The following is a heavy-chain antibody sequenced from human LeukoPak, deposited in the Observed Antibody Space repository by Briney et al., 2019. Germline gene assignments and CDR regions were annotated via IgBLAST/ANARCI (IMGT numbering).Heavy chain of an antibody. D-gene: IGHD2-21*02. J-gene: IGHJ4*02. V-gene: IGHV1-3*04. Sequence: ASVKVSCKASGYTFTSYAMHWVRQAPGQRLECMGWTNTGNGNTKYSQKFQGRVTITRDTSASTAYMDLSSLRSEDTAVYYCARNMETAIPLPYYFDYWGQGTLVTVSS. CDR2: TNTGNGNT. CDR1: GYTFTSYA. CDR3: ARNMETAIPLPYYFDY.